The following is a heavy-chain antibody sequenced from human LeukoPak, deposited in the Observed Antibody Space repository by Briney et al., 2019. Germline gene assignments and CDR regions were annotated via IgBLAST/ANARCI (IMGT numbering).Heavy chain of an antibody. CDR1: GFTFSGYT. Sequence: GGSLRLSCAASGFTFSGYTMNWVRQAPGKGLEWVSHISFSSSTVSYADSVKGRFTISRDNANNSLYLQMNSLRDEDAAVYYCARHKDYGFDYWGQGTLVTVSS. J-gene: IGHJ4*02. CDR3: ARHKDYGFDY. D-gene: IGHD4-17*01. CDR2: ISFSSSTV. V-gene: IGHV3-48*02.